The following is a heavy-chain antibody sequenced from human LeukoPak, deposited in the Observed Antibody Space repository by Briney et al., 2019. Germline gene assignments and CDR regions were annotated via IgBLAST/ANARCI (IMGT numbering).Heavy chain of an antibody. D-gene: IGHD5-18*01. J-gene: IGHJ4*02. CDR2: ISAYNGNT. Sequence: ASVKASCKASGYTFASYGISWVRQAPGQVFEWMGWISAYNGNTNYAQKLQGRVTMTTDTSTSTAYMELRSLRSDDTAVYYCARDGYSYGPGYWGQGTLVTVSS. CDR1: GYTFASYG. V-gene: IGHV1-18*01. CDR3: ARDGYSYGPGY.